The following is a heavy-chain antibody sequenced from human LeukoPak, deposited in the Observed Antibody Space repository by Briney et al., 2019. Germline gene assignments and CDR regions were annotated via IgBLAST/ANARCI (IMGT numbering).Heavy chain of an antibody. V-gene: IGHV3-30*02. D-gene: IGHD1-26*01. CDR2: IQYDGNYE. CDR3: ARDVVGATYFD. CDR1: GFTFSSYG. J-gene: IGHJ4*02. Sequence: GGSLRLSCAASGFTFSSYGIHWVRQAPGKGLQWMVFIQYDGNYEKYAESVRGRVTISRDNSKNTVYLQMNSLRVDDTAVYYCARDVVGATYFDWGQGTLVTVSS.